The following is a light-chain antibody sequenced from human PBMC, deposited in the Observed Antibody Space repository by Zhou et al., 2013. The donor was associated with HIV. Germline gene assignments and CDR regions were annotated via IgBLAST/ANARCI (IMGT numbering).Light chain of an antibody. Sequence: ETLLTQSPGTLSLSPGEGATLSCRASQSVSSSYLAWYQQKPGQAPRLLIYDASIRPTGIPDRFSGSGSGTDFTLTIARLEPEDFAVYYCQQYGSSPLSFGGGTKVEIK. CDR1: QSVSSSY. CDR3: QQYGSSPLS. J-gene: IGKJ4*01. CDR2: DAS. V-gene: IGKV3-20*01.